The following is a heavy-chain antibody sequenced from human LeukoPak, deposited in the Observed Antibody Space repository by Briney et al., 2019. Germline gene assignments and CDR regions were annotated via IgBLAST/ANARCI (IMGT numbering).Heavy chain of an antibody. V-gene: IGHV3-49*04. CDR3: TRDGRNYYDSSGYLTLLDY. Sequence: GGSLRLSCTASGFTFGDYAMSWVRQAPGKGLEWVGFIRSKAYGGTTEYAASVKGRFTIPRDDYKSIAYLQMNSLKTEDTAVYYCTRDGRNYYDSSGYLTLLDYWGQGTLVTVSS. CDR1: GFTFGDYA. J-gene: IGHJ4*02. D-gene: IGHD3-22*01. CDR2: IRSKAYGGTT.